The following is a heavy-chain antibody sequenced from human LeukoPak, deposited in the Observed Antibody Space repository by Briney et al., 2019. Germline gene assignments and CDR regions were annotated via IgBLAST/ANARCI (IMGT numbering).Heavy chain of an antibody. CDR3: ARVVLADSSGYYSAMDV. D-gene: IGHD3-22*01. CDR1: EFTFSESY. CDR2: ISSGGSFT. V-gene: IGHV3-11*05. J-gene: IGHJ6*02. Sequence: GGSLRPSCAASEFTFSESYMSWIRQAPGKGLEWVSYISSGGSFTNYADSVKGRFTISRDNAKNSLYLQMSSLRAEDTAVYYCARVVLADSSGYYSAMDVWGQGTTVTVSS.